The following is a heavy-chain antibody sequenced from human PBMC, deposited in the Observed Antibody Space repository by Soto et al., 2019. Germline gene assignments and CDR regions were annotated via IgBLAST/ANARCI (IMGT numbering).Heavy chain of an antibody. V-gene: IGHV1-18*01. CDR2: ISTYNRNT. Sequence: ASVKPSCKACADSFTSHGISWVRQAPGQGLEWMGRISTYNRNTTYAQKLQGSVTMTTDTPASIAYMELRSLRSDETAVYYCARDNGQWLVSDWGQGTLVTVS. D-gene: IGHD6-19*01. J-gene: IGHJ1*01. CDR3: ARDNGQWLVSD. CDR1: ADSFTSHG.